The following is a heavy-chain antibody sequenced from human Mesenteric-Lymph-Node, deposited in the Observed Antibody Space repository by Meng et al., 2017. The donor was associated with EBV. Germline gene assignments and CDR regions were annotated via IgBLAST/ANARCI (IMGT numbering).Heavy chain of an antibody. V-gene: IGHV4-59*01. D-gene: IGHD1-26*01. CDR3: ARVSGDYYSPWFDP. CDR2: IMSRWRA. J-gene: IGHJ5*02. Sequence: WNLIHQHPGTRLEWIGTIMSRWRANYNPSLRKRVTISIDTSKNQFSLRLNSVTAADTDVYYCARVSGDYYSPWFDPWGQGTLVTVSS.